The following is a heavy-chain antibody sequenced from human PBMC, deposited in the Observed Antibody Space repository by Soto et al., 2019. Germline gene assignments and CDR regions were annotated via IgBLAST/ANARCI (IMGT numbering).Heavy chain of an antibody. V-gene: IGHV5-10-1*01. CDR2: IDPSDSYT. D-gene: IGHD1-1*01. CDR1: GYSFTNYW. Sequence: GESLKISCKGSGYSFTNYWISWVRQMPGKGLEWMGRIDPSDSYTNYSPSFQGHVTISADKSISTAYLQWSSLKASDTAMYYCARHVEGTTGTTAEGMDVWGQGTTVTVSS. CDR3: ARHVEGTTGTTAEGMDV. J-gene: IGHJ6*02.